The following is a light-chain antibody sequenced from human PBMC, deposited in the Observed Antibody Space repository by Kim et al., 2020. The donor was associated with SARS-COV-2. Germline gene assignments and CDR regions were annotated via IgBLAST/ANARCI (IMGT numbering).Light chain of an antibody. V-gene: IGKV1-5*03. Sequence: DIQMTQSPSTLSASVGDRVTITCRASQSITKYLAWYQQKPGKAPKLLIYETSNLQSGVPSRFSGSGSATEFTLTITSLQPDDFATYYCQQFSVYSWTFGQGTKVDIK. CDR1: QSITKY. CDR2: ETS. CDR3: QQFSVYSWT. J-gene: IGKJ1*01.